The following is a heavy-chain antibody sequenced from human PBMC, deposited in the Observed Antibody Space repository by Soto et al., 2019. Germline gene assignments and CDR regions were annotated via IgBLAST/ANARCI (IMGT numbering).Heavy chain of an antibody. CDR3: ARISYSYGPGPYSGYYGMDV. CDR1: GFSLSTSGMC. CDR2: IDWDDDK. Sequence: SGPTLVNPTQTLTLTCTFSGFSLSTSGMCVSWIRQPPGKALEWLARIDWDDDKYYSTALKTRLTISKDTSKNQVVLTMTNMDPVDTATYYCARISYSYGPGPYSGYYGMDVWGQGTTVTVSS. V-gene: IGHV2-70*11. D-gene: IGHD5-18*01. J-gene: IGHJ6*02.